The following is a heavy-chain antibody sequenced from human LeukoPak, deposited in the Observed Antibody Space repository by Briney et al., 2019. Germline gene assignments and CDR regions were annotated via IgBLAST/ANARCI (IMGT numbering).Heavy chain of an antibody. Sequence: GGSLRLSCAASGFTFSDYYMNWVRQAPGKGLEWVSSISSGSSYIYYADSLKGRFTISRDNAKNSLYLQMNSLRAEDTAVYYCATGVRGYNSALDYWGQGTLVTVSP. CDR2: ISSGSSYI. CDR3: ATGVRGYNSALDY. J-gene: IGHJ4*02. CDR1: GFTFSDYY. D-gene: IGHD6-19*01. V-gene: IGHV3-21*01.